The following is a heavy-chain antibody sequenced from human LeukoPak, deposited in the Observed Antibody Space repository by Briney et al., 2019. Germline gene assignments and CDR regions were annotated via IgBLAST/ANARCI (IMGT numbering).Heavy chain of an antibody. CDR2: IYYSGST. D-gene: IGHD4-17*01. V-gene: IGHV4-39*07. CDR3: ARVAGKYGDYEGAFDI. J-gene: IGHJ3*02. CDR1: GGSISSSSYY. Sequence: SETLSLTCTVSGGSISSSSYYWGWIRQPPGKGLEWIGSIYYSGSTYYNPSLKSRVTISVDTSKNQFSLKLSSVTAADTAVYYCARVAGKYGDYEGAFDIWGQGTMVTVSS.